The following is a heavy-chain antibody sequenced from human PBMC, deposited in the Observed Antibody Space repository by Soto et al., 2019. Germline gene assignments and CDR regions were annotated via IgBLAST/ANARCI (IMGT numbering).Heavy chain of an antibody. CDR2: ISSSSSYI. CDR1: GFTFSSYS. J-gene: IGHJ6*02. V-gene: IGHV3-21*01. Sequence: PGGSLRLSCAASGFTFSSYSMNWVRQAPGKGLEWVSSISSSSSYIYYADSVKGRFTISRDNAKNSLYLQMNSLRAEDTAVYYCAGGYCSSTSCYGMDVWGQGTTVTVSS. CDR3: AGGYCSSTSCYGMDV. D-gene: IGHD2-2*03.